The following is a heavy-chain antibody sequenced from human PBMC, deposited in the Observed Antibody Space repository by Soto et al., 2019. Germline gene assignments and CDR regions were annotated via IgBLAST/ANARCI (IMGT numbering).Heavy chain of an antibody. V-gene: IGHV1-18*01. CDR3: ARWVLLGYCTNGVCYKDDD. CDR2: ISAYNGNT. D-gene: IGHD2-8*01. Sequence: QVQLVQSGAEVKKPGASVKVSCKASGYTFTSYGISWVRQAPGQGIEWTGWISAYNGNTNYAQKLQGKVTMTPDKSTSTAYMGLRSLRSDDTAVYYCARWVLLGYCTNGVCYKDDDWGQGTLVTVSS. CDR1: GYTFTSYG. J-gene: IGHJ4*02.